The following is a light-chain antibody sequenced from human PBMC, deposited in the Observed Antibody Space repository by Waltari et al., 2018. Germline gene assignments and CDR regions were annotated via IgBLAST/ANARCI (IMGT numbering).Light chain of an antibody. CDR1: SSNIGSNY. CDR3: AAWDDSLSAWV. CDR2: RNN. Sequence: QSVLTQPPSASGTPGLRVTISCSGSSSNIGSNYVYWYQQLPGTAPKLLIYRNNRRPSGVPDRFSGSKSGTSASLAISGLRSEDEADYYCAAWDDSLSAWVFGGGTKLTVL. J-gene: IGLJ3*02. V-gene: IGLV1-47*01.